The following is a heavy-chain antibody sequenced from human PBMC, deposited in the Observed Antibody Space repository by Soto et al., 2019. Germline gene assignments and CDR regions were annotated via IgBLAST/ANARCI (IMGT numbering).Heavy chain of an antibody. Sequence: SETLSLTCTVSDGSITSTSYYWGWIRQPPGKGLEWVGSIYYDGMTYYSPSLKSRATISLDTSMSQFSLKLTSVSAADTAMYYCARQATTSWSFWGQGTLVT. CDR3: ARQATTSWSF. D-gene: IGHD2-2*01. CDR2: IYYDGMT. CDR1: DGSITSTSYY. V-gene: IGHV4-39*01. J-gene: IGHJ4*02.